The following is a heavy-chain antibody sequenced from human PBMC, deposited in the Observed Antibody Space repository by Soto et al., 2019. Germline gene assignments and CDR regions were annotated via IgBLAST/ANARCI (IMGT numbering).Heavy chain of an antibody. V-gene: IGHV4-30-4*01. CDR2: IYYSGST. Sequence: TLSLTCTVSGGSISSGDYYWSWIRQPPGKGLEWIGYIYYSGSTYYNPSLKSRVTISVDTSKNQFSLKLSSVTAADTAVYYCARVNPPTYYDILTGYMDFWGQGTTVTVSS. J-gene: IGHJ6*03. CDR3: ARVNPPTYYDILTGYMDF. CDR1: GGSISSGDYY. D-gene: IGHD3-9*01.